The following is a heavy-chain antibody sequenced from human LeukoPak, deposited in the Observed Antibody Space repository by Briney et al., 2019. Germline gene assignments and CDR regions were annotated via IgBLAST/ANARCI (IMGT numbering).Heavy chain of an antibody. V-gene: IGHV4-34*01. Sequence: PSETLSLTCAVYGGSFSGYYWSWLRQPPGKGLEWIGEINHSRSTNYNPSLKSRVTISVDTSKNQFSLKLSSVTAADTAVYYCARKYNWNGGGLDYWGQGTLVTVSS. D-gene: IGHD1-1*01. CDR3: ARKYNWNGGGLDY. CDR1: GGSFSGYY. CDR2: INHSRST. J-gene: IGHJ4*02.